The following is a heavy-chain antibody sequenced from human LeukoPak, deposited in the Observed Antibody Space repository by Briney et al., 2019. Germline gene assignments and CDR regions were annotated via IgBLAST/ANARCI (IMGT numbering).Heavy chain of an antibody. CDR3: ARVRSGLDYYYYMDV. CDR2: IYHSGST. V-gene: IGHV4-38-2*02. D-gene: IGHD1-26*01. Sequence: SETLSLTCTVSGYSISSGYYWGWIRQPPGKGLEWIGSIYHSGSTYYIPSLKSRVTISVDTSKNQFSLKLSSVTAADTAVYYCARVRSGLDYYYYMDVWGKGTTVTVSS. J-gene: IGHJ6*03. CDR1: GYSISSGYY.